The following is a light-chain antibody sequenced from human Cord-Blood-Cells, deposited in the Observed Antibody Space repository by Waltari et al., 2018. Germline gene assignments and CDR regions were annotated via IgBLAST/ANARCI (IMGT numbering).Light chain of an antibody. Sequence: EIVMTQSPATLSVSPGARATLSCRPRQSVSSNLAWYQQKPGHAPRLLIYGASTRATGIPARFSGSGSCTQFTLTISSLQSEDFPVYFCQQDNNWSPVTVGGGTKVGIK. CDR3: QQDNNWSPVT. CDR1: QSVSSN. CDR2: GAS. V-gene: IGKV3-15*01. J-gene: IGKJ4*01.